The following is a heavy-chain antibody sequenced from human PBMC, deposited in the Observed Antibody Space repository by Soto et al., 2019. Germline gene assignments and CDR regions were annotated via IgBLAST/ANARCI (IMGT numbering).Heavy chain of an antibody. CDR3: ARSSTGYYKWFDP. Sequence: SETLSLTCTVSGGSTSSSNYYWGWIRQPPGKGLEWIANIYYGGTTYYNPSLKSRVAISVDTSKNHFSLKLSSVTAADTAIYYCARSSTGYYKWFDPWGQGTLVTVSS. J-gene: IGHJ5*02. D-gene: IGHD3-22*01. V-gene: IGHV4-39*02. CDR1: GGSTSSSNYY. CDR2: IYYGGTT.